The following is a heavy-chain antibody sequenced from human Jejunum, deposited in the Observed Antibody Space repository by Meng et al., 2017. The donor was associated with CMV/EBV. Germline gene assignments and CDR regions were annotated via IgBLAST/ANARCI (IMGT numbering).Heavy chain of an antibody. D-gene: IGHD1-26*01. CDR2: ARNGGING. CDR1: FTFSGHA. Sequence: FTFSGHAMRWVRQAPGKGLEWVAFARNGGINGLYADSVKGRFAMSRDNSKNSLYLQMDSLGVEDTAMYYCARPHSGSFNGGGKDYWGQGTLVTVSS. J-gene: IGHJ4*03. V-gene: IGHV3-30*09. CDR3: ARPHSGSFNGGGKDY.